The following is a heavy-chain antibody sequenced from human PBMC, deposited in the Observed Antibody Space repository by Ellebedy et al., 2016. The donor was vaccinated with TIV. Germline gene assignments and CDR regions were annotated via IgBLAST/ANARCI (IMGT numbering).Heavy chain of an antibody. J-gene: IGHJ4*02. CDR2: IGTSDSTI. D-gene: IGHD4-23*01. CDR1: GFSFSDYY. CDR3: ARGLRWTDY. Sequence: GESLKISXAASGFSFSDYYMTWIRQVPGKGLEWVSYIGTSDSTIYYADSVAGRFTISRDNAKNSLYLQMNSLRAEDTAVYYCARGLRWTDYWGQGSLVTVSS. V-gene: IGHV3-11*01.